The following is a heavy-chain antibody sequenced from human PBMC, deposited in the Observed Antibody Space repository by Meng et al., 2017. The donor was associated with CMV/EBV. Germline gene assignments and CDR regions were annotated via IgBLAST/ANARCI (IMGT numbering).Heavy chain of an antibody. CDR3: ARARYYDFWSGYYGLGYYYYGMDV. V-gene: IGHV1-2*02. CDR1: GYTFTGYY. CDR2: INPNSGGT. J-gene: IGHJ6*02. D-gene: IGHD3-3*01. Sequence: ASVKVSCKASGYTFTGYYMHWVRQAPGQGLEWMGWINPNSGGTNYAQKLQGRVNMTRDTFISTAYMELSRLRSDDTAVSYCARARYYDFWSGYYGLGYYYYGMDVWGQGTTVTVSS.